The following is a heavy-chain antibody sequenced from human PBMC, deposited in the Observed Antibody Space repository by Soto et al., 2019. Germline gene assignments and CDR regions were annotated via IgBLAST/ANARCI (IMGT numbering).Heavy chain of an antibody. D-gene: IGHD1-1*01. CDR3: ARYKDREQLAGNYCCDWAV. CDR1: GDTFDTFA. Sequence: QVQLVQSGAEVLKPGSSVKVSCKASGDTFDTFAISWVRQAPGQGLEWMGGIIPIFRTPDYAQKFQGRVTITADISTSTAYIELTSLRSEDTAVYSCARYKDREQLAGNYCCDWAVWGQGTTVTVSS. J-gene: IGHJ6*02. V-gene: IGHV1-69*14. CDR2: IIPIFRTP.